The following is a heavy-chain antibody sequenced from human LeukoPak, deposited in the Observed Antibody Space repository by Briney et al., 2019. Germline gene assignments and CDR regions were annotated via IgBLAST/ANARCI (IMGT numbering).Heavy chain of an antibody. V-gene: IGHV3-74*01. CDR2: INRDGSST. J-gene: IGHJ3*01. Sequence: PGGSLRLSCAASGFTFCNYWMHWVRHAPGKGLVWVSRINRDGSSTDYLDSVKGRFTISRDNARNKLYLQMNSLRAEDTAGYYCARVPYVFDLWGQGTMVTVSS. CDR1: GFTFCNYW. CDR3: ARVPYVFDL.